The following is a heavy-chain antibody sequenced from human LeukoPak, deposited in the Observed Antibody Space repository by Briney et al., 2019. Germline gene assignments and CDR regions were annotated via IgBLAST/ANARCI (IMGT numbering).Heavy chain of an antibody. Sequence: SETLSLTCTVSGGSIRSGDYYWNWIRQSPGKGLEWIGYISHSGNTNYNPSLKSRVTISVDTSRNQFSLKLSSVTAADTAVYYCARGGTVRNGMDVWGQGTTVTVSS. CDR3: ARGGTVRNGMDV. J-gene: IGHJ6*02. CDR2: ISHSGNT. V-gene: IGHV4-61*08. CDR1: GGSIRSGDYY. D-gene: IGHD1-26*01.